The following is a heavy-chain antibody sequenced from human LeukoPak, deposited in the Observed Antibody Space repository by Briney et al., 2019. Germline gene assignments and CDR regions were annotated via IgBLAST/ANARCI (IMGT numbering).Heavy chain of an antibody. J-gene: IGHJ5*02. V-gene: IGHV1-18*01. D-gene: IGHD2-15*01. CDR1: GYTFTSYA. Sequence: ASVKVSCKASGYTFTSYAIHWVRQAPGQRLEWMGWISAYNGNTNYAQKLQGRVTMTTDTSASTAYMELRSLRSDDTAVYYCAVCSGGSCYYWFDPWGQGTLVTVSS. CDR2: ISAYNGNT. CDR3: AVCSGGSCYYWFDP.